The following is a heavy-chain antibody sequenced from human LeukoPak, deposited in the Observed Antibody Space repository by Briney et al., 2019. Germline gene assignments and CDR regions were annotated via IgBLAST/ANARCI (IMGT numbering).Heavy chain of an antibody. V-gene: IGHV1-2*06. D-gene: IGHD3-10*01. CDR2: INPNSGGT. CDR3: ARDMHSSGSYSPLDY. J-gene: IGHJ4*02. CDR1: GYTFTGYY. Sequence: ASVKVSCKASGYTFTGYYMHWVRQAPGQGLEWMGRINPNSGGTNYAQKFQDRVTMTRDTSISTAYMELSRLRSDDTAVYYCARDMHSSGSYSPLDYWGQGTLVTVSS.